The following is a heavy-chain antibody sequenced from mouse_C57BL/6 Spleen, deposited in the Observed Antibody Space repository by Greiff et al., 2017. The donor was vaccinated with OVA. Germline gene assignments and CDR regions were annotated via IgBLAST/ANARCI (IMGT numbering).Heavy chain of an antibody. D-gene: IGHD2-4*01. J-gene: IGHJ2*01. V-gene: IGHV1-22*01. CDR1: GYTFTDYN. CDR3: ATYDYGVGFDY. CDR2: INPNNGGT. Sequence: EVQLQQSGPELVKPGASVKMSCKASGYTFTDYNMHWVKQSHGKSLEWIGNINPNNGGTSYNQKFKGKATLTVNKSSSTAYMELRSLTSEDSAVYYCATYDYGVGFDYWGQGTTLTVSS.